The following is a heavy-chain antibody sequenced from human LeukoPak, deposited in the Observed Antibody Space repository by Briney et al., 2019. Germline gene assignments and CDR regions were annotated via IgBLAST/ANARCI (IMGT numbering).Heavy chain of an antibody. J-gene: IGHJ4*02. CDR2: ISRTGNSI. D-gene: IGHD6-13*01. CDR3: ARGPYSSNWYVDY. CDR1: GFTLTSYE. V-gene: IGHV3-48*03. Sequence: PGGSLRLSCAASGFTLTSYEMNWVRLAPGKGLEWISYISRTGNSISYADSVKGRFTVSRDSAKNSPYLQMNRLRDEDTAVYYCARGPYSSNWYVDYWGQGTLVTVAS.